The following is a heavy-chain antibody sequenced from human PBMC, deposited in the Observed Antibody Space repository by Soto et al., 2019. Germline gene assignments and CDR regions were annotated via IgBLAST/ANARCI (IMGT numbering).Heavy chain of an antibody. CDR2: ISGGSGTT. J-gene: IGHJ4*02. CDR3: AKVSRVVVVPAAMY. CDR1: GFTFSSYA. Sequence: EVQLLESGGGLVQPGGSLRLSCAASGFTFSSYAMSWVRQAPGKGLEWVSAISGGSGTTYYADSVKGRFTISRDNSKNTLYLQMYRLRAEDPAVYYCAKVSRVVVVPAAMYWGQGTLVTVSS. D-gene: IGHD2-2*01. V-gene: IGHV3-23*01.